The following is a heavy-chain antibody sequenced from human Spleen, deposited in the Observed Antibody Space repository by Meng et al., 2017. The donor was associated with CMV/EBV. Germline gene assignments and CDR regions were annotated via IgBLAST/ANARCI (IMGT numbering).Heavy chain of an antibody. CDR2: ISSSSSYI. J-gene: IGHJ3*02. V-gene: IGHV3-21*01. CDR1: GFTFSSYS. CDR3: ARDDYFDIINYNSDNAFDI. D-gene: IGHD3-22*01. Sequence: GESLKISCAASGFTFSSYSMNWVRQAPGKGLEWVSSISSSSSYIYYADSVKGRFTISRDSAKNSLYLQMNSLRAEDTAVYYCARDDYFDIINYNSDNAFDIWGRGTMVTVSS.